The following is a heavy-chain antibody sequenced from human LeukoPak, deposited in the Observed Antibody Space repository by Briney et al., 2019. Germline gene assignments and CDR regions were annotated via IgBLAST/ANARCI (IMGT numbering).Heavy chain of an antibody. CDR3: ARGDTQSKYRQFDS. V-gene: IGHV3-7*04. D-gene: IGHD3-16*02. J-gene: IGHJ4*02. Sequence: GGSLRLSCAASGFTFDTYWMSWVRQAPGKGLEWVANIKQDGSEKDYVDSVKGRFTISRDNAKNSLYLQMNSLRAEDTGVYYCARGDTQSKYRQFDSWGQGSLVIVSS. CDR1: GFTFDTYW. CDR2: IKQDGSEK.